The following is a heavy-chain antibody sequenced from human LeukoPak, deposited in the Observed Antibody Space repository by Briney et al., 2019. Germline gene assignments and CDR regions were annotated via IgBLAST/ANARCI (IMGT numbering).Heavy chain of an antibody. J-gene: IGHJ4*02. Sequence: APVKVSCKASGYTFSNYAIHWVHQAPGQRFEWMGWINAGNGHTKYSQNFQGRVTITRDSSASTAYMELSSLTSEDTAVYYCARGIWSARTVDYYLDYWGQGTLVTVSS. CDR1: GYTFSNYA. CDR2: INAGNGHT. V-gene: IGHV1-3*01. CDR3: ARGIWSARTVDYYLDY. D-gene: IGHD2-21*01.